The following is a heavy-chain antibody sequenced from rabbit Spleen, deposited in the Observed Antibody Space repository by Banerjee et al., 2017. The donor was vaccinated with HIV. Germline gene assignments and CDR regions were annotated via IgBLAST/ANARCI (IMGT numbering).Heavy chain of an antibody. J-gene: IGHJ4*01. CDR1: GFSFSNKAV. D-gene: IGHD5-1*01. CDR2: INTITGKS. Sequence: QEQLVESGGGLVKPEGSLKLSCTASGFSFSNKAVMCWVRQAPGKGLEWIACINTITGKSVYATWAKGRFIMSRTSSTTVTLQMTSLTAADTATYFCARDIGNGGWERTLWGQGTLVTVS. CDR3: ARDIGNGGWERTL. V-gene: IGHV1S45*01.